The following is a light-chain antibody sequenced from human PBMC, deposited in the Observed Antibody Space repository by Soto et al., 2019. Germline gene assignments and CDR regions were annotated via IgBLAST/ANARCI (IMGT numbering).Light chain of an antibody. V-gene: IGKV1-9*01. CDR1: LDIRSY. CDR2: AAS. CDR3: QQLDRYPFT. Sequence: DIQLTQSPSFLSASVGDRAAITCRASLDIRSYLACYQQKPGRAPKLLIYAASTLQSGVPSRFSGSGSGTEFTLTISSLQPEDFASYYCQQLDRYPFTFGGGTKGDIK. J-gene: IGKJ4*01.